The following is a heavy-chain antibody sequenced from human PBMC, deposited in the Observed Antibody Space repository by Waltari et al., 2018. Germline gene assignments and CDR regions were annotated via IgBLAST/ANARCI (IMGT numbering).Heavy chain of an antibody. CDR2: IYYSGST. V-gene: IGHV4-39*07. CDR3: ARVLGGFVLMVYFDY. CDR1: GGSISSSSYY. Sequence: QLQLQESGPGLVKPSETLSLTCTVSGGSISSSSYYWGWIRQPPGKGLEWIGSIYYSGSTYYNPSLKSRVTISVDTSKNQFSLKLSSVTAADTAVYYCARVLGGFVLMVYFDYWGQGTLVTVSS. J-gene: IGHJ4*02. D-gene: IGHD2-8*01.